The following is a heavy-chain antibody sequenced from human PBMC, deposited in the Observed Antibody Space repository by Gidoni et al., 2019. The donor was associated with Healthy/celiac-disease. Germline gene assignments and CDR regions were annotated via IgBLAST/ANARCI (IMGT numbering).Heavy chain of an antibody. D-gene: IGHD5-12*01. CDR2: IYTSGST. Sequence: QLQLQESGSGLVKPSQPLSLTCTVSGGSISSGSYYWSWIRQPAGKGLEWSGRIYTSGSTNYNPSLKRRVTISVDTSKNQFSLKLSSVTAADTAVYYCARQVDGYDFNWFDPWGQGTLVTVSS. V-gene: IGHV4-61*02. J-gene: IGHJ5*02. CDR3: ARQVDGYDFNWFDP. CDR1: GGSISSGSYY.